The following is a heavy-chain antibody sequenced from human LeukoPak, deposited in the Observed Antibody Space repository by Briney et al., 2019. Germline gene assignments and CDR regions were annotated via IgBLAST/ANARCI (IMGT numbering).Heavy chain of an antibody. CDR2: ISAYNGNT. D-gene: IGHD3-22*01. CDR1: AYIFTSYS. J-gene: IGHJ4*02. V-gene: IGHV1-18*01. Sequence: ASANVSSMASAYIFTSYSISWVPQAPGQGLEWMAWISAYNGNTKYAQKLQGRVTMTTDTSTSRADMELRSLRSDDTAVYYCARDVRGIVGMDYFDYWGQGTLVTVSS. CDR3: ARDVRGIVGMDYFDY.